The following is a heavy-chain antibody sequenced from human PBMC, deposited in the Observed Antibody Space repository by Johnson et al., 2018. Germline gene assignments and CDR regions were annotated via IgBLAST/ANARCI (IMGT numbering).Heavy chain of an antibody. CDR2: ISRSSDNI. Sequence: VQLVQSGGGLVKPGGSLRLSCAASEFTFSSYTMNWVRQAPGKGLEWVSSISRSSDNIYYADSVRGRFTNSRDNAKNSLYLQMNSLRAEDTAMCYCPKRGGTENPAYYYYYIDVWGKGTTVAVSS. CDR1: EFTFSSYT. D-gene: IGHD3-16*01. V-gene: IGHV3-21*01. CDR3: PKRGGTENPAYYYYYIDV. J-gene: IGHJ6*03.